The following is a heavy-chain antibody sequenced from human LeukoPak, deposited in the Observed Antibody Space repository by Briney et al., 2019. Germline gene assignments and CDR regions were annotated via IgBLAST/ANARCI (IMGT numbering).Heavy chain of an antibody. Sequence: ASVKVSCKASGGTFTGYYMHWVRQAPGQGLEWMGWINPNSGGANYAQKFQGRVTMTRDTSISTAYMELSRLRSDDTAVYYCARGLRYFDWLLSEGYYFDYWGQGTLVTVSS. D-gene: IGHD3-9*01. CDR1: GGTFTGYY. V-gene: IGHV1-2*02. CDR3: ARGLRYFDWLLSEGYYFDY. J-gene: IGHJ4*02. CDR2: INPNSGGA.